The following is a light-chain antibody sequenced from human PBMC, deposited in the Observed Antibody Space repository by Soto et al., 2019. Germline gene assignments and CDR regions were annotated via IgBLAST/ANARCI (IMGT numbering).Light chain of an antibody. V-gene: IGLV3-21*02. Sequence: SYELTQPPSVSVAPGQTARITCGGTNIGIKSVHWYQQKPGQAPVLVVYDDSDRPSGIPERFSGSNSGNTATLTISRVEAGDEADYYCQVWDSSSDHPVVFGGGTQLTVL. CDR3: QVWDSSSDHPVV. CDR2: DDS. J-gene: IGLJ2*01. CDR1: NIGIKS.